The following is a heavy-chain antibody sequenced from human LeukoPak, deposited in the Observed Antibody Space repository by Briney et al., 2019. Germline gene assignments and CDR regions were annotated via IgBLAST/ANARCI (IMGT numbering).Heavy chain of an antibody. CDR3: AKGSNNYPDNFDS. CDR2: ISGSGGST. CDR1: GLTFSSYA. D-gene: IGHD1-1*01. V-gene: IGHV3-23*01. Sequence: GGSLRLSCAASGLTFSSYAMSGVRQAPGKGLEWVSGISGSGGSTYYGESVKGRFTISRDNCKKTLFLQMTSLRAEDTAVYYCAKGSNNYPDNFDSWGQGTLVTVSS. J-gene: IGHJ4*02.